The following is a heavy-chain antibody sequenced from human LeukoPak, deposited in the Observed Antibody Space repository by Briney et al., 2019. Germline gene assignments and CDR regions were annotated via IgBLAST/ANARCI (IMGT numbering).Heavy chain of an antibody. CDR2: IKQDGSEK. Sequence: GGSLRLSCAASAFTFSTYNMNWVRQAPGKGLEWVANIKQDGSEKYYVDSVKGRFTISRDNAKNSLYLQMNSLRAEDTAVYYCAREGSDWNYYYYMDVWGKGTTVTISS. V-gene: IGHV3-7*01. J-gene: IGHJ6*03. D-gene: IGHD6-19*01. CDR3: AREGSDWNYYYYMDV. CDR1: AFTFSTYN.